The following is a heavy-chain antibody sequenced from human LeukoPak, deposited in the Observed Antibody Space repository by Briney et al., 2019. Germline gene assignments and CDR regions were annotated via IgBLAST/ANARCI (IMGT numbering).Heavy chain of an antibody. D-gene: IGHD2-15*01. CDR1: GGSISSYY. CDR3: ARVTGYVIEDNFDY. J-gene: IGHJ4*02. CDR2: IYYSGST. Sequence: SETLSLTCTVAGGSISSYYWSWIRQPPGKGLEWIGYIYYSGSTNYNPSLKSRVTISVDTSKNQFSLKLRSVTAADTAVYYCARVTGYVIEDNFDYWGQGTLVTVSS. V-gene: IGHV4-59*01.